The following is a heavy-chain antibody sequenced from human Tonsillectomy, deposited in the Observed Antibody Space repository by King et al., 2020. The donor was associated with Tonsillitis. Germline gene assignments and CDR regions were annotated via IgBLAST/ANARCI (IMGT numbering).Heavy chain of an antibody. Sequence: VQLQESGPGLVKPSETLSLTCTVSGGSISSYYWSWIRQPPGKGLEWIGYIYYSGSTNYNPSLKSRFTISVDTSKNQFSLKLSSVTAADTAVYYCARCVDTAIGFDYWGQGTLVTVSS. CDR2: IYYSGST. CDR1: GGSISSYY. J-gene: IGHJ4*02. CDR3: ARCVDTAIGFDY. D-gene: IGHD5-18*01. V-gene: IGHV4-59*01.